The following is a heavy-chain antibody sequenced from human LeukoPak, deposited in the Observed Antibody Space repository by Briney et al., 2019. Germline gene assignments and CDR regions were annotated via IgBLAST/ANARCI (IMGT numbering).Heavy chain of an antibody. CDR3: ARHLVYGSGTQPYFDY. CDR2: VYSSGST. J-gene: IGHJ4*02. D-gene: IGHD3-10*01. Sequence: PSETLSLTCTVSGGSISSYYWSWIRQPPGKGLERIAYVYSSGSTNYNPSLKSRVTISVDTSKNQFSLDLFTVTAADTAVYYCARHLVYGSGTQPYFDYWGQGTLVTVSS. V-gene: IGHV4-59*08. CDR1: GGSISSYY.